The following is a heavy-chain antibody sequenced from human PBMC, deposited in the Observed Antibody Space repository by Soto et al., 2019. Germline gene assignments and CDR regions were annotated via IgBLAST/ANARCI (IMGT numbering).Heavy chain of an antibody. D-gene: IGHD2-2*01. V-gene: IGHV4-59*01. CDR3: ARGKYQLLRNYYYGMDV. J-gene: IGHJ6*02. CDR2: IYYSGST. Sequence: PSETLSLTCTVSDGSISSYYWSWIRQPPGKGLEWIGYIYYSGSTNYNPSLKSRVTISVDTSKNQFSLKLSSVTAADTAVYYCARGKYQLLRNYYYGMDVWGQGTTVTVSS. CDR1: DGSISSYY.